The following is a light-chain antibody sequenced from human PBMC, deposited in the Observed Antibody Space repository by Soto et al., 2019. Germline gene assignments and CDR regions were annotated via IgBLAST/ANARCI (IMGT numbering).Light chain of an antibody. V-gene: IGKV3-15*01. J-gene: IGKJ5*01. CDR1: QSVNSN. CDR3: KQYSKWPIT. CDR2: GIS. Sequence: EMVMTQSPAILSVSPGESATLSCRASQSVNSNYLAWYQQHPGQPPRLLIYGISTRATGIPARFSGSGSGTEFSLTISSLQSEDFAVYYCKQYSKWPITFGQGTRLENK.